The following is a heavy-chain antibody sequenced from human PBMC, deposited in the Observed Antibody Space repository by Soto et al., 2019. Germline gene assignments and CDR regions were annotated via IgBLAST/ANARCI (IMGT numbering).Heavy chain of an antibody. V-gene: IGHV4-31*03. Sequence: QVQLQESGPGLVKPSQTLSHTCTVSGGSISSGGYYWSWIRQHPGKGLEWIGYIYYSGSTYYYPSLKSRVTISVDTSKNQFSLKLSSVTAADTAVYYCASQTYYYGSGSSPGNWFDPWGQGTLVTVSS. CDR1: GGSISSGGYY. J-gene: IGHJ5*02. D-gene: IGHD3-10*01. CDR2: IYYSGST. CDR3: ASQTYYYGSGSSPGNWFDP.